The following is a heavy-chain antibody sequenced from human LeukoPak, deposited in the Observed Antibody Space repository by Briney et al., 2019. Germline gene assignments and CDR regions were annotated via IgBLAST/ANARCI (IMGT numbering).Heavy chain of an antibody. CDR3: ARGGDCSY. V-gene: IGHV3-7*01. CDR2: IKQDGSER. J-gene: IGHJ4*02. Sequence: GGSLRLSCAASGFPFSTFWMNWVRQTPEKGLEWLATIKQDGSERYYVDSVWGRFTISRDNTKNSLYLQMNSLRAEDTAVYYCARGGDCSYWGQGTLVTVSS. CDR1: GFPFSTFW. D-gene: IGHD2-21*02.